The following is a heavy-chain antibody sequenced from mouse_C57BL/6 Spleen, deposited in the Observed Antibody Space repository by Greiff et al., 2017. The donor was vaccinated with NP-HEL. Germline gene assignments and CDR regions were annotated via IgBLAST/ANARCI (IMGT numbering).Heavy chain of an antibody. V-gene: IGHV1-78*01. Sequence: VKLQESDAELVKPGASVKISCKASGYTFTDHTIHWMKQRPEQGLEWIGYIYPRDGSTKYNEKFKGKATLTADKSSNTAYLQLNSLTSEDPAVSICAKRGDYGNYVYYFDYWGQGTTLTVSS. D-gene: IGHD2-1*01. CDR1: GYTFTDHT. J-gene: IGHJ2*01. CDR3: AKRGDYGNYVYYFDY. CDR2: IYPRDGST.